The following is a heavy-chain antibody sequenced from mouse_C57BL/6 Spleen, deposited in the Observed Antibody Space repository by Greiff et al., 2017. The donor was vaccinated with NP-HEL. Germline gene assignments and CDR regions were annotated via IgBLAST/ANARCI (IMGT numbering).Heavy chain of an antibody. J-gene: IGHJ2*01. CDR2: ISSGGSYT. Sequence: EVQGVESGGDLVKPGGSLKLSCAASGFTFSSYGMSWVRQTPDKRLEWVATISSGGSYTYYPDSVKGRFTISRDNAKNTLYLQMSSLKSEDTAMYYCARLWDGIDYWGQGTTLTVSS. V-gene: IGHV5-6*01. CDR3: ARLWDGIDY. D-gene: IGHD4-1*01. CDR1: GFTFSSYG.